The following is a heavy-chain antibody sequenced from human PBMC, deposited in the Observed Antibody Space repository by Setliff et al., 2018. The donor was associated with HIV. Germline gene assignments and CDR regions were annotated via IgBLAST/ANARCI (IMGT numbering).Heavy chain of an antibody. CDR1: GITFSGYS. CDR2: ISPTGTGT. CDR3: ARDRGSGTCRGCDYMDV. V-gene: IGHV3-23*01. D-gene: IGHD3-3*01. J-gene: IGHJ6*03. Sequence: QPGGSLRLSCAASGITFSGYSMSWVRQAPGKGLEWVSAISPTGTGTYYADSVRGRFTISRDNAKNTLYLQMNSLRDEDTAVYYCARDRGSGTCRGCDYMDVWGKGTTVTVSS.